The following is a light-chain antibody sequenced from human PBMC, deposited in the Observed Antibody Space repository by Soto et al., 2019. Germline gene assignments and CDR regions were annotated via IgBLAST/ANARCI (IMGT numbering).Light chain of an antibody. CDR1: QGISSY. Sequence: AIRMTQSPSSLSASTGDRVTITCRASQGISSYLAWYQQKPGKAPKLLIYAASTLQSGVPSRFSGSGSGTDFTLTISCMQSEDFANYYCRQYYSYPLTFGGGTKVDIK. CDR3: RQYYSYPLT. J-gene: IGKJ4*01. V-gene: IGKV1-8*01. CDR2: AAS.